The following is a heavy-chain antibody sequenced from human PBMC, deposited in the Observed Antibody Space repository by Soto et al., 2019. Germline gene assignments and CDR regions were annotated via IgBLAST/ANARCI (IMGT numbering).Heavy chain of an antibody. CDR2: IYYSGST. D-gene: IGHD4-17*01. J-gene: IGHJ2*01. CDR3: AREDYGDYEGSYWYFDL. Sequence: PSETLSLTCTVSGGSISSSSYYWGWIRQPPGKGLEWIGSIYYSGSTYYNPSLKSRVTISVDTSKNQFSLKLSSVTAADTAVYYCAREDYGDYEGSYWYFDLWGRGTLVTVSS. CDR1: GGSISSSSYY. V-gene: IGHV4-39*02.